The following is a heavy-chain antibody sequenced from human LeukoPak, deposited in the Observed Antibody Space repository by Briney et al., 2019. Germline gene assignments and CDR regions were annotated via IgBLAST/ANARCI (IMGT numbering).Heavy chain of an antibody. CDR2: IYTDGST. J-gene: IGHJ4*02. D-gene: IGHD2-2*01. Sequence: PSQTLSLTCTVSGGSVSRGYYYWSWIRQPAGERLEWIGRIYTDGSTYYNPSLKSRVTISVDTSKNQFSLKLSSVTAADTAVYYCASEGRYCSSTSCSLFDYWGQGTLVTVSS. CDR3: ASEGRYCSSTSCSLFDY. CDR1: GGSVSRGYYY. V-gene: IGHV4-61*02.